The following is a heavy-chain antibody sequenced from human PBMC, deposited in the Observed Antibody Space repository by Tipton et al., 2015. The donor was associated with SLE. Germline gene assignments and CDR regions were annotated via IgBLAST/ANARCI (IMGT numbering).Heavy chain of an antibody. D-gene: IGHD3-22*01. V-gene: IGHV4-59*12. J-gene: IGHJ3*02. Sequence: TLSLTCTVSGGSISSYYWSWIRQPPGKGLEWIGYIYYSGSTNYNPSLKSRVTISVDTSKNQFSLKLSSVTAADTAVYYCARTYYYDSSGYDAFDIWGQGTMVTVSS. CDR2: IYYSGST. CDR3: ARTYYYDSSGYDAFDI. CDR1: GGSISSYY.